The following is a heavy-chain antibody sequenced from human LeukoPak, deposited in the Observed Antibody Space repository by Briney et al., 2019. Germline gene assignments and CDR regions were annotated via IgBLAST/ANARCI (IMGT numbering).Heavy chain of an antibody. Sequence: GGSLRLSCAASGFTFSSYAMSWVRQAPGKGLEWVSSISGSGISPYYADSVKGRFTISRDNSKNTLYLQMNSLRAEDTAVYYCARDRLYYDFWSGYCPLDYWGQGTLVTVSS. CDR1: GFTFSSYA. CDR2: ISGSGISP. D-gene: IGHD3-3*01. V-gene: IGHV3-23*01. J-gene: IGHJ4*02. CDR3: ARDRLYYDFWSGYCPLDY.